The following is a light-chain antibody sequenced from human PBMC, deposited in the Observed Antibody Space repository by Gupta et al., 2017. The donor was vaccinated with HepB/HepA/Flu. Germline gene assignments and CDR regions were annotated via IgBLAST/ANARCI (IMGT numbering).Light chain of an antibody. CDR1: QTISSW. CDR3: HQHKNYTPWT. V-gene: IGKV1-5*03. Sequence: IQMTQSPSTLSASVGDRVTITCRASQTISSWLAWCQQKPGKAPNLLLYKASSLQKGVPSRFCGSGCGKKYSLTTSSRQQDDFAAYYYHQHKNYTPWTFGQGTKVDIK. J-gene: IGKJ1*01. CDR2: KAS.